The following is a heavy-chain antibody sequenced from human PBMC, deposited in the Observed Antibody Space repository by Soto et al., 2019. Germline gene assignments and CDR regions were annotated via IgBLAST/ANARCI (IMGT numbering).Heavy chain of an antibody. CDR1: GFTFSRYA. D-gene: IGHD4-17*01. CDR3: AKDRLGDYYYYGMDV. Sequence: EVQLLQSGGGLVQAGGSLRLSCVGSGFTFSRYAMIWVRQTPGKGLEWVSGIGDRGTTTYYADSVKGRFTISRDNPGNTLSLQMNSLRAEDTAVYYCAKDRLGDYYYYGMDVWGQGTTVTVS. V-gene: IGHV3-23*01. CDR2: IGDRGTTT. J-gene: IGHJ6*02.